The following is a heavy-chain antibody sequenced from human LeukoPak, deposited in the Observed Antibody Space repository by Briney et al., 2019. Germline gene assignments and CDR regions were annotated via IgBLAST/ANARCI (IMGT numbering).Heavy chain of an antibody. Sequence: SETLSLTCAVSGGSISSSSYYWGWIRQPPGKGLEWIGSTYHSGSTYYNPSLKSRVTISVDTSKNQFSLKLSSVTAADTAVYYCARLVSGGIDYWGQGTLVTVSS. CDR2: TYHSGST. CDR3: ARLVSGGIDY. V-gene: IGHV4-39*07. CDR1: GGSISSSSYY. J-gene: IGHJ4*02. D-gene: IGHD6-13*01.